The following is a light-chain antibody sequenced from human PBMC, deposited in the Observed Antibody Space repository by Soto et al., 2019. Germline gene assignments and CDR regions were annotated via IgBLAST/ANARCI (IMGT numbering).Light chain of an antibody. CDR3: QQYSGYSLFT. J-gene: IGKJ3*01. CDR1: QSISGW. Sequence: DIQMTQSPSTLSASVGDRVTITCRASQSISGWLAWYQQRPGKAPKLLIYDASSLESGVPSRFSGSGSGTEFTLTIGGLQPDDFATYYCQQYSGYSLFTFGPGTIVDI. CDR2: DAS. V-gene: IGKV1-5*01.